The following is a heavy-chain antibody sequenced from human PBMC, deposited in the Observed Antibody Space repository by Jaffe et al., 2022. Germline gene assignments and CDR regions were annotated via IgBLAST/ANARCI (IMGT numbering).Heavy chain of an antibody. CDR3: ARGYCSSTSCPIGY. J-gene: IGHJ4*02. CDR1: GFTFSSYG. Sequence: QVQLVESGGGVVQPGGSLRLSCEESGFTFSSYGMHWVRQAPGKGLEWVAFIRYDGSNKYYADSVKGRFTISRDNSKNTLYLQMNSLRAEDTAVYYCARGYCSSTSCPIGYWGQGTLVTVSS. D-gene: IGHD2-2*01. CDR2: IRYDGSNK. V-gene: IGHV3-30*02.